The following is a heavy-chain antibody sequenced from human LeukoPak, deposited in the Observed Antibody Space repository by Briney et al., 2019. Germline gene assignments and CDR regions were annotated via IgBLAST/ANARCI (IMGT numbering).Heavy chain of an antibody. V-gene: IGHV4-59*01. Sequence: SSETLSLTCTVSGGSISSYYWSWIRQPPGKGLEWIGYIYYSGSTYYNPSLKSRVTISVDTSKNQFSLKLSSVTAADTAVYYCARGAYYYYMDVWGKGTTVTVSS. D-gene: IGHD3-16*01. CDR3: ARGAYYYYMDV. CDR1: GGSISSYY. J-gene: IGHJ6*03. CDR2: IYYSGST.